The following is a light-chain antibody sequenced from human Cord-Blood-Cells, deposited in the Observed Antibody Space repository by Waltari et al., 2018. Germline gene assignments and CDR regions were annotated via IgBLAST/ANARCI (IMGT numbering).Light chain of an antibody. CDR3: CSYAGSSTLV. V-gene: IGLV2-23*02. CDR1: SSDVGSYNL. J-gene: IGLJ2*01. Sequence: QSALTQPASVSGSPGQSITIPCTGTSSDVGSYNLVSWYQQHPGKAPKLMIYEVSKRPSGVSNRFSGSKSSNTASLTISGLQAEDEADYYCCSYAGSSTLVFGGGTKLTVL. CDR2: EVS.